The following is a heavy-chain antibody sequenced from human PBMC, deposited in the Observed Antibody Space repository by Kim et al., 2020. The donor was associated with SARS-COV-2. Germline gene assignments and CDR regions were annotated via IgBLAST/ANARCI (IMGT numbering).Heavy chain of an antibody. CDR3: ARGRYCSSTSCLNFDY. J-gene: IGHJ4*02. D-gene: IGHD2-2*01. V-gene: IGHV4-4*06. Sequence: LKSRVTMSVDTSKNQFSLKLSSVTAADTAVYYCARGRYCSSTSCLNFDYWGQGTLVTVSS.